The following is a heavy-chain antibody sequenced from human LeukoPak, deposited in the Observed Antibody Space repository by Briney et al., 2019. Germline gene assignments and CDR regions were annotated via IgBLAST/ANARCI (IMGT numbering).Heavy chain of an antibody. Sequence: GSLRLSCAASGFTFSSYGMHWVRQAPGKGLEWVAVISYDGSNKYYADSVKGRFTISRDNSKNTLYLQMNSLRAEDTAVYYCAKDPMTTVTSSTGYWGQGTLVTVSS. CDR1: GFTFSSYG. CDR2: ISYDGSNK. J-gene: IGHJ4*02. V-gene: IGHV3-30*18. CDR3: AKDPMTTVTSSTGY. D-gene: IGHD4-17*01.